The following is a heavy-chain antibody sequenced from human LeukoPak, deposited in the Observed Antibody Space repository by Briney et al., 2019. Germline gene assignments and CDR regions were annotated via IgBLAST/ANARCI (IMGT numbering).Heavy chain of an antibody. J-gene: IGHJ4*02. D-gene: IGHD1-26*01. CDR2: IRSKANSYAT. Sequence: PGGSLRLSCAASGFTFSGSAMHWVRQASGRGLEWVGRIRSKANSYATAYAASVTGRFTIFRDDPRNTTYLQMNSLKTEDTAVYYCTRHSGEGGFDYWGQGTLVTVSS. CDR1: GFTFSGSA. CDR3: TRHSGEGGFDY. V-gene: IGHV3-73*01.